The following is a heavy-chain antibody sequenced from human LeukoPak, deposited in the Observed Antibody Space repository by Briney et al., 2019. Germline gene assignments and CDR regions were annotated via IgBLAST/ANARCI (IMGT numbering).Heavy chain of an antibody. V-gene: IGHV3-23*01. CDR3: AKAPSVGDGYNYWGYFDY. CDR1: RFTFSNYA. D-gene: IGHD5-24*01. Sequence: PGGSLRLSCAASRFTFSNYAMSWVRQAPGKGLEWVSGISGGGGSKYYADSMKGRFTISRDNSKNTLYLQMNSLSADDTALYYCAKAPSVGDGYNYWGYFDYWGQGTLVTVSS. CDR2: ISGGGGSK. J-gene: IGHJ4*02.